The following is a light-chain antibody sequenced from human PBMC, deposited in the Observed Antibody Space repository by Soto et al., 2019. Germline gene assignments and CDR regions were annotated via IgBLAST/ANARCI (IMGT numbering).Light chain of an antibody. CDR3: QQYNNWPLT. Sequence: EIVMTQSPATLSVSPGERPTLSCRASQSVSSNLAWYQQKPGQPPRLLIYGASTRATGIPARFSGSGSGTEFTLTSSSLQSEDFADYYCQQYNNWPLTFGGGTKVEIK. CDR2: GAS. V-gene: IGKV3-15*01. CDR1: QSVSSN. J-gene: IGKJ4*01.